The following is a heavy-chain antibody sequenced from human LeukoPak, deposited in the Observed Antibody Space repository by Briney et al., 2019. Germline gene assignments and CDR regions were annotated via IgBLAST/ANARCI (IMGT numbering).Heavy chain of an antibody. V-gene: IGHV4-39*01. CDR2: IYYSENT. CDR1: GGSIRSSSYY. J-gene: IGHJ3*02. D-gene: IGHD4-17*01. CDR3: ARHAPIKTTVTTSNAFDI. Sequence: ASETLSLTCTVSGGSIRSSSYYWGWIRQPPGKGLEWIGSIYYSENTYYYPPLKSRVTISVDTSKNQFSLRLSSVTAADTAVYFCARHAPIKTTVTTSNAFDIWGQGTMVTVSS.